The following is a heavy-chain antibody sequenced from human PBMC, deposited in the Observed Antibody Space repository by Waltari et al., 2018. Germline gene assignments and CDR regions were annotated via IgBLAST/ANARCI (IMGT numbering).Heavy chain of an antibody. Sequence: QVQLRESGPGLVKPSETLSLTCGVSGFSISRDYYWAWIRQPPGKGLEWIATIYHAGTTYYNPSLKSRVTISLDTSKNQFSLNLTSVTAADTAVYFCATTVTKTAYFDFWGQGTLVSVSS. D-gene: IGHD4-17*01. CDR3: ATTVTKTAYFDF. CDR1: GFSISRDYY. V-gene: IGHV4-38-2*01. J-gene: IGHJ4*02. CDR2: IYHAGTT.